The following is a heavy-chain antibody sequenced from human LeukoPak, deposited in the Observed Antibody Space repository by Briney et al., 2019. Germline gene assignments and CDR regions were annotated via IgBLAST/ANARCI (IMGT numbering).Heavy chain of an antibody. Sequence: PGGSLRLSCAASGFTFSSYSMNWVRQAPGKGLEWVSSISSSSYIYYADSVKGRFTISRDNAKNSLYLQMNSLRAEDTAVYYCARGIQLLFLFDYWGQGTLVTVSS. D-gene: IGHD5-18*01. V-gene: IGHV3-21*01. J-gene: IGHJ4*02. CDR3: ARGIQLLFLFDY. CDR1: GFTFSSYS. CDR2: ISSSSYI.